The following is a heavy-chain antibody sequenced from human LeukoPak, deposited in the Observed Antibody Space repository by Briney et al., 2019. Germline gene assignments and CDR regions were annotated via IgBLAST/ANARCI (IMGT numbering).Heavy chain of an antibody. CDR1: GFTFINYA. V-gene: IGHV3-23*01. Sequence: GGSLRLSCAASGFTFINYAMSWVRQAPGKGLEWVSAISGTGSSTYYADSVKGRFTISRDNSKNTLYLQMNSLRAEDTAVYYCARDLGDGYNLDYWGQGTLVTVSS. D-gene: IGHD5-24*01. J-gene: IGHJ4*02. CDR2: ISGTGSST. CDR3: ARDLGDGYNLDY.